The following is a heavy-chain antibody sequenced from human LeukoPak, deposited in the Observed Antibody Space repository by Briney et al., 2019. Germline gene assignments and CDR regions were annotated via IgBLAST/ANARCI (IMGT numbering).Heavy chain of an antibody. V-gene: IGHV4-39*07. CDR3: ARDGRYSYGYRY. CDR2: IYYSGST. J-gene: IGHJ4*02. D-gene: IGHD5-18*01. CDR1: GGSISSSSYY. Sequence: PSETLSLTCTVSGGSISSSSYYWGWIRQPPGKGLEWIGSIYYSGSTYYNPSLKSRVTISVDTSKNQFSLKLSSVTAADTAVYYCARDGRYSYGYRYWGQGTLVTVSS.